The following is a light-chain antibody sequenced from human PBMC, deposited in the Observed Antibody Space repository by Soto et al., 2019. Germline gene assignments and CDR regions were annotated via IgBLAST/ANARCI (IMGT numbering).Light chain of an antibody. V-gene: IGKV3-11*01. CDR1: QSVSSY. Sequence: EIVLTQSPATLSLSPGERATLSCRASQSVSSYLAWYRQKPGQAPRLLIYDASNRATGIPARFSGSGSGKDFTLTIRRLEPQDFAVYYCQRRSSWPLTFGGGTKVELK. J-gene: IGKJ4*01. CDR3: QRRSSWPLT. CDR2: DAS.